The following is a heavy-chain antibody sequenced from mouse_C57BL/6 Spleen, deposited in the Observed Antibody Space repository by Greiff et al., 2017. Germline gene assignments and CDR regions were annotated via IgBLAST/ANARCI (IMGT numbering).Heavy chain of an antibody. V-gene: IGHV1-76*01. J-gene: IGHJ2*01. D-gene: IGHD2-3*01. Sequence: VKLMESGAELVRPGASVKLSCKASGYTFTDYYINWVKQRPGQGLEWIARIYPGSGNTYYNEKFKGKATLTAEKSSSTAYMQLSSLTSEDSAVYFCARSHDGYNFDYWGQGTTLTVSS. CDR2: IYPGSGNT. CDR1: GYTFTDYY. CDR3: ARSHDGYNFDY.